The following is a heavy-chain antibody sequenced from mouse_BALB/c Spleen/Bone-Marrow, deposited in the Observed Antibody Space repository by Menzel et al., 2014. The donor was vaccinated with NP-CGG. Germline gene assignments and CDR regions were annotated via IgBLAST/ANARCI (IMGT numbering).Heavy chain of an antibody. V-gene: IGHV1-5*01. D-gene: IGHD2-4*01. CDR1: GYSSTSYW. Sequence: EVQLVESGTVLARPGASVKMSCKASGYSSTSYWMHWVKQRPGQGLEWIGAIYPGNSDTSYNQKFKGKAKLTAVTSASTAYMELSSLTNEDSAVYYCTRGAYYDYSYYAMDYWGQGTSVTVSS. CDR2: IYPGNSDT. J-gene: IGHJ4*01. CDR3: TRGAYYDYSYYAMDY.